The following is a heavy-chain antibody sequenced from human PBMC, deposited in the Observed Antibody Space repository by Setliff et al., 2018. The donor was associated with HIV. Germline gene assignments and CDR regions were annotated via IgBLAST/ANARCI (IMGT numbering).Heavy chain of an antibody. Sequence: SETLSLTCIVSGASVNSGSYYWGWIRQPPGKGLEWIGSFHYSGSTSYNPSLRSRVTISVDTSKNQFSLKLSSVTAADTAVYYCARESTDSSGYYRGYFDYWGQGTLVTVS. V-gene: IGHV4-39*07. J-gene: IGHJ4*02. CDR3: ARESTDSSGYYRGYFDY. CDR1: GASVNSGSYY. CDR2: FHYSGST. D-gene: IGHD6-19*01.